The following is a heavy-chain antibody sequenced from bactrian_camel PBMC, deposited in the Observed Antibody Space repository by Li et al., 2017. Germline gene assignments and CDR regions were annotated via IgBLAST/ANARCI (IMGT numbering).Heavy chain of an antibody. CDR2: LDSDGLT. J-gene: IGHJ6*01. V-gene: IGHV3S26*01. D-gene: IGHD5*01. Sequence: QVQLVESGGGSVQAGGSLRLSCVGSGFTSSTYCMAWFRQAPGKEREGVAVLDSDGLTSYASSVEGRFTISKDNVKNTVILHVNSLKPEDTAMYYCAADKCPPHWVGYVVGFAYRGQGTQVTVS. CDR3: AADKCPPHWVGYVVGFAY. CDR1: GFTSSTYC.